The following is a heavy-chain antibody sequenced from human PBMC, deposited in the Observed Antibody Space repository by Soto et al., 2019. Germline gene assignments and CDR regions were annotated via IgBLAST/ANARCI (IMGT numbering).Heavy chain of an antibody. CDR2: INPNSGGT. CDR1: GYTFTGYY. CDR3: ARGAVVVPAAIRIVNWFDP. J-gene: IGHJ5*02. Sequence: GASVKVSCKASGYTFTGYYMHWVRQAPGQGLEWMGWINPNSGGTNYAQKFQGRVTMTRDTSISTAYMELSRLRSDDTAVYYCARGAVVVPAAIRIVNWFDPWGQGTLV. D-gene: IGHD2-2*02. V-gene: IGHV1-2*02.